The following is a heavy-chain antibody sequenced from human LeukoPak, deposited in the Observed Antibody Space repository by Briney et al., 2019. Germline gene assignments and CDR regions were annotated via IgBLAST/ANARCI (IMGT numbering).Heavy chain of an antibody. CDR3: ARAQYYYDSSGYADAFDI. D-gene: IGHD3-22*01. J-gene: IGHJ3*02. Sequence: GASVKVSCKASGYTFTGYYMHWVRQAPGQGLEWMGWINPNSGGTNYAQKFQGRVTMTRDTSISTAYMELSRLRSDDTAVYYRARAQYYYDSSGYADAFDIWGQGTMVTVSS. V-gene: IGHV1-2*02. CDR1: GYTFTGYY. CDR2: INPNSGGT.